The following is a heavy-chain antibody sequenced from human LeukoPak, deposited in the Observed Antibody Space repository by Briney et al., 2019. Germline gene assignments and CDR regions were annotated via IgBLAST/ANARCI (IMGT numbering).Heavy chain of an antibody. Sequence: RGSLRLSCAVSGFTFSGFWMSWSRQAPGKGLEWVASINSDGSEGYYADVVKGRFTISRDNAKNSLYLQMNSLRAEDTAVYYCARDQYQLPIFNWFDPWGQGTLVTVSS. V-gene: IGHV3-7*03. CDR3: ARDQYQLPIFNWFDP. CDR1: GFTFSGFW. J-gene: IGHJ5*02. D-gene: IGHD2-2*01. CDR2: INSDGSEG.